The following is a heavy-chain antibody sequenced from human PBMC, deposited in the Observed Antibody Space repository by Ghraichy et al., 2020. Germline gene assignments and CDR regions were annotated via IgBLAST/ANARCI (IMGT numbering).Heavy chain of an antibody. Sequence: GGSLRLSCVASGLTFSSYAMNWVRQAPGKGLEWVSSISAGGGSAYYADSVKGRFSISRDNSKDTLYLQMNRLRAEDAAVYFCAKAWGYCSGGTCPPYNWFDPWGQRTLVTVSS. D-gene: IGHD2-15*01. CDR2: ISAGGGSA. CDR3: AKAWGYCSGGTCPPYNWFDP. CDR1: GLTFSSYA. J-gene: IGHJ5*02. V-gene: IGHV3-23*01.